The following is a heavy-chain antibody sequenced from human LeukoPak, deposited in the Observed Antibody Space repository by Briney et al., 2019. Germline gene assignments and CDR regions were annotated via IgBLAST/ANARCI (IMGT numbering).Heavy chain of an antibody. CDR3: ARDRTMVRGGDKGDAFDI. CDR2: ISAYNGNT. CDR1: GYTFTSYG. Sequence: ASVKVSCKASGYTFTSYGISCVRQAPGQGLEWMGWISAYNGNTNYAQKLQGRVTMTTDTSTSTAYMELRSLRSDDTAVYYCARDRTMVRGGDKGDAFDIWGQGTMVTVSS. J-gene: IGHJ3*02. V-gene: IGHV1-18*01. D-gene: IGHD3-10*01.